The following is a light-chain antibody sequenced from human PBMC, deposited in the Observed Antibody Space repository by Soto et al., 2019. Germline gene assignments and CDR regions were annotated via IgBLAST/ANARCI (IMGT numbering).Light chain of an antibody. CDR1: QSISSY. J-gene: IGKJ4*01. Sequence: DIQMTQSPSSLSASVGDRVTITCRASQSISSYLNWYQQKPGKAPKLLIYAASSLQSGVPSRFGGSGSGTDFTLTISSLQPEDFTTYYCQQSYSTPLTLGGGTTVDIK. V-gene: IGKV1-39*01. CDR3: QQSYSTPLT. CDR2: AAS.